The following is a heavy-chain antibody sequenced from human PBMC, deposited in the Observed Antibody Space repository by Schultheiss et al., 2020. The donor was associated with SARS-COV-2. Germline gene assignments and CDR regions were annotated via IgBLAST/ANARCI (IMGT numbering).Heavy chain of an antibody. CDR3: ARDQHYDFWSGYYYYYYYYMDV. CDR1: GFTFSSYG. V-gene: IGHV3-30*03. J-gene: IGHJ6*03. CDR2: ISYDGSNK. Sequence: GESLKISCAASGFTFSSYGMHWVRQAPGKGLEWVAVISYDGSNKYYADSVKGRFTISRDNSKNTLYLQMNSLRAEDTAVYYCARDQHYDFWSGYYYYYYYYMDVWGKGTTVTVSS. D-gene: IGHD3-3*01.